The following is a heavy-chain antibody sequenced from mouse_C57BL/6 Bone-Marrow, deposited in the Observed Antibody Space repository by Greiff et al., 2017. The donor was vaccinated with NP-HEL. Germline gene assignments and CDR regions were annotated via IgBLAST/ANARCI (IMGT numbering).Heavy chain of an antibody. CDR3: AQFITTEWGFAY. J-gene: IGHJ3*01. Sequence: EVQLQQSGPELVKPGASVKISCKASGYSFTDYNMNWVKQSNGKSLEWIGVINPNNGGTSYNQKFKGKATLTVDKSSSTAYMELRSLTSEDSAVYYCAQFITTEWGFAYWGQGTLVTVSA. V-gene: IGHV1-18*01. CDR2: INPNNGGT. D-gene: IGHD1-1*01. CDR1: GYSFTDYN.